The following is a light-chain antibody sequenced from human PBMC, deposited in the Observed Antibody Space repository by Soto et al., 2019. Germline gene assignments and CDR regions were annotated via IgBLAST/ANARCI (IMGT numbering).Light chain of an antibody. CDR3: QKYNSAPLT. J-gene: IGKJ4*01. Sequence: DIQMTQSPSSLSASVGDRVTITCRASQGISNYLAWYQQKPGKVPKLLIYAASTLQSVVPSRFSGSGSGTDFTITISSLLSEDVATYYWQKYNSAPLTFGGGTKVEIK. CDR1: QGISNY. CDR2: AAS. V-gene: IGKV1-27*01.